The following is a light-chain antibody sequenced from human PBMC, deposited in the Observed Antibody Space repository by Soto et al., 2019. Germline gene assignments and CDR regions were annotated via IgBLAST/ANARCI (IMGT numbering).Light chain of an antibody. CDR3: QQYNNWPPLT. Sequence: EIVMTPSPATLSVSPGERATLSCRPSQSVSSNLAWYQQKPSQAPRLLIYSASTRATGIPARLSGSGSGTEFTLTISSLQSEDFAVYYCQQYNNWPPLTVGGGTKVDIK. CDR1: QSVSSN. V-gene: IGKV3-15*01. J-gene: IGKJ4*01. CDR2: SAS.